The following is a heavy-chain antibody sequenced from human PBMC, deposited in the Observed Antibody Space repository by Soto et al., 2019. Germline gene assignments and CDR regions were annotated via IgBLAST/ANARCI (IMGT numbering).Heavy chain of an antibody. J-gene: IGHJ4*02. CDR3: ARQMTTLTTFDY. V-gene: IGHV4-59*01. Sequence: WETLSLTCAVSGGPISSYYWSWIRQPPGKGLEWIGYISYSGSTNYNPSLKSRVTISVDTSKNQFSLKVSSVTAADTAVYYCARQMTTLTTFDYWGQGTLVTVSS. CDR1: GGPISSYY. CDR2: ISYSGST. D-gene: IGHD4-17*01.